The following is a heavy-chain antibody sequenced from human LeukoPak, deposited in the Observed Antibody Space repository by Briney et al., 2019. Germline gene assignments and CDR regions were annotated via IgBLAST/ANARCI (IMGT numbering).Heavy chain of an antibody. CDR1: GGSISSYY. CDR3: ARAGYDSSGYPMKTHFDY. D-gene: IGHD3-22*01. J-gene: IGHJ4*02. Sequence: SETLSLTCTVSGGSISSYYWSWIRQPPGKGLEWIGYIYYSGSTNYNPSLKSRVTISVDTSKNQFSLKLSSVTAADTAVYYCARAGYDSSGYPMKTHFDYWGQGTLVTVSS. CDR2: IYYSGST. V-gene: IGHV4-59*01.